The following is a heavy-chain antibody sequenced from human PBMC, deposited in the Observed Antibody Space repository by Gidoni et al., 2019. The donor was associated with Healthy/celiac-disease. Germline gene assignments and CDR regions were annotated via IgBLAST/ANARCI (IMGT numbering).Heavy chain of an antibody. J-gene: IGHJ6*03. D-gene: IGHD3-10*01. CDR3: AREKLGFGELSRYYYMDV. CDR1: GFTVSSNY. Sequence: EVQLVETGGGLLQPGGSLRLSCAASGFTVSSNYMSWVRQAPGKGLEWVSVIYSGGSTYYADSVKGRFTISRDNSKNTLYLQMNSLRAEDTAVYYCAREKLGFGELSRYYYMDVWGKGTTVTVSS. CDR2: IYSGGST. V-gene: IGHV3-53*02.